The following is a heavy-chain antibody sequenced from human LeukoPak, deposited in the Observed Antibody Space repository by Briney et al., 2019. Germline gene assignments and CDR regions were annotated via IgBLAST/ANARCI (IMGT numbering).Heavy chain of an antibody. CDR1: GFTFSSHW. CDR2: IKQDGGDK. J-gene: IGHJ6*02. CDR3: ARAFVEMATITYDYYGMDV. V-gene: IGHV3-7*01. D-gene: IGHD5-24*01. Sequence: GGSLRLSCSASGFTFSSHWMNWVRQAPGKGLEWVASIKQDGGDKYYVDSVKGRFTISRDNTQKSLFLQMNSLRAEDTAVYYCARAFVEMATITYDYYGMDVWGQGTTVTVSS.